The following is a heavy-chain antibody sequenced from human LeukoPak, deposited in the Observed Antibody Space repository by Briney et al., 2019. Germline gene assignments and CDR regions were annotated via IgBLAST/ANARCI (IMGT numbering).Heavy chain of an antibody. V-gene: IGHV4-59*11. CDR1: GGSISSHY. Sequence: SETLSLTCTVSGGSISSHYWSWIRQPPGKGLEWIGYIYYSGSTYYNPSLKSRVTISVDTSKNQFSLKLSSVTAADTAVYYCARGFRGKPNQNYYYYMDVWGKGTTVTVSS. J-gene: IGHJ6*03. CDR2: IYYSGST. D-gene: IGHD3-10*01. CDR3: ARGFRGKPNQNYYYYMDV.